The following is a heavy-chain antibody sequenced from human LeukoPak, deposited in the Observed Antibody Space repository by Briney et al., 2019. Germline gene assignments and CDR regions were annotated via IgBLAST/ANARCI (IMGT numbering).Heavy chain of an antibody. Sequence: SETLSLTCTVSGASVSSASYWTWIRQPPGKGVEWIAHIYNGVNTNYNPSLKSRVTISVDRSKNQFSLKLSSVTAADTAVYYCARRLDYYDSSGYYYSWLDLWGQGTLVTVSS. CDR3: ARRLDYYDSSGYYYSWLDL. V-gene: IGHV4-61*01. CDR1: GASVSSASY. D-gene: IGHD3-22*01. J-gene: IGHJ5*02. CDR2: IYNGVNT.